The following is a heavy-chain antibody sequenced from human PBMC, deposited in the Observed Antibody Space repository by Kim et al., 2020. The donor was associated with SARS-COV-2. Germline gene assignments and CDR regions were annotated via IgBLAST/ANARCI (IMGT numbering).Heavy chain of an antibody. D-gene: IGHD6-19*01. V-gene: IGHV5-51*01. Sequence: GESLKISCQTSGYSFDNYWIDWVRQVPGKGLEWLGTIYPGKSETTYSPSFRGQVTISADKSIGTAYLQWRNLRASDTAMYFCARRGGYHSSGWFSNYWGQGTLVTVSS. CDR2: IYPGKSET. J-gene: IGHJ4*02. CDR3: ARRGGYHSSGWFSNY. CDR1: GYSFDNYW.